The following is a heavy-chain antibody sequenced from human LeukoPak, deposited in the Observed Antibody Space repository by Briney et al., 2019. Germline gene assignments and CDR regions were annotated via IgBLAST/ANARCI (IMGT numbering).Heavy chain of an antibody. CDR3: ARVWGSGPLDY. V-gene: IGHV4-30-4*01. CDR2: IYYSGST. D-gene: IGHD3-10*01. Sequence: SQTLSLTCTVSGGSISSGDYYWSRIRQPPGEGLEWIGYIYYSGSTYYNPSLKSRVTISVDTYKTLFSLKLSSVTAADTAVYYCARVWGSGPLDYWGQGTLVTVSS. CDR1: GGSISSGDYY. J-gene: IGHJ4*02.